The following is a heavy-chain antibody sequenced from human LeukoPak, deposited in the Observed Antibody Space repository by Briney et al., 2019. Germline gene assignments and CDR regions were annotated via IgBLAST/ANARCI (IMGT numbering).Heavy chain of an antibody. CDR2: ISSSGSTI. J-gene: IGHJ4*02. D-gene: IGHD3/OR15-3a*01. V-gene: IGHV3-48*03. CDR3: AGTGYYFIDY. Sequence: PGGSLRLSCAASGFAFSSYEMNWVRQAPGKGLEWVSYISSSGSTIYYADSVKGRFTISRDNAKNSLYLQMNSLRAEDTAVYYCAGTGYYFIDYWGQGTLVTVSS. CDR1: GFAFSSYE.